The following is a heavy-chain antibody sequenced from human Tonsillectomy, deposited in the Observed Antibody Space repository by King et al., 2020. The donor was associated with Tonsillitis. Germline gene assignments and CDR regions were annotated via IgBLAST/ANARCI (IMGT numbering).Heavy chain of an antibody. D-gene: IGHD3-10*01. Sequence: VQLVESGGGVVQPGGSLRLSCAASGFTFSSYGMHWVRQAPGKGLEWVAFIRYDGSKKYYADSVKGRFTISRDNSKNTLYLQMNSLRAEDMAVYYCAKNMVRVVNYYGLDVWGQGTTVTVSS. J-gene: IGHJ6*02. CDR2: IRYDGSKK. CDR1: GFTFSSYG. CDR3: AKNMVRVVNYYGLDV. V-gene: IGHV3-30*02.